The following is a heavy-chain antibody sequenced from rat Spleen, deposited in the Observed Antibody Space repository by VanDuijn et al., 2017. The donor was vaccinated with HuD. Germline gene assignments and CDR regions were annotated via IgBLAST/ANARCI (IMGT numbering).Heavy chain of an antibody. D-gene: IGHD4-3*01. V-gene: IGHV5-7*01. Sequence: EVQLVESDGGLVQPGRSLKLSCAASGFTFSDYNMAWFRQAPKKGLEWVATISYDGSSTYYRDSVKGRFTISRDNAKSTLYLKMDSLRSEDTATYYCARPLVDSGYYFDYWGQGVMVTVSS. CDR2: ISYDGSST. J-gene: IGHJ2*01. CDR1: GFTFSDYN. CDR3: ARPLVDSGYYFDY.